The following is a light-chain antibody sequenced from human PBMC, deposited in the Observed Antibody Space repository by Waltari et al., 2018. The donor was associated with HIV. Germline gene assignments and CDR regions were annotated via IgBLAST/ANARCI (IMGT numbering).Light chain of an antibody. V-gene: IGLV3-21*04. CDR2: YDI. J-gene: IGLJ2*01. Sequence: SYMLTQPPSVSVAPGETARITCEGDNIGSRSVQWYQQKAGQAPVLVIYYDIDRPSGIPERFSGSNSDNTATRTISRVEAGDEADYYCQVWDGDSNHVVFGGGTKLTVL. CDR3: QVWDGDSNHVV. CDR1: NIGSRS.